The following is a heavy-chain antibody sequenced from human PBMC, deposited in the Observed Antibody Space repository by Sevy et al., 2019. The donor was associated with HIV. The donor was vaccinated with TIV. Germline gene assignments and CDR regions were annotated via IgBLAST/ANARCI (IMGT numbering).Heavy chain of an antibody. V-gene: IGHV3-30-3*01. CDR3: ARDREDTEYYFDY. CDR2: ISYDGSNK. CDR1: GFTFSSYA. D-gene: IGHD5-18*01. J-gene: IGHJ4*02. Sequence: GGSLRLSCAASGFTFSSYAMHWVRQAPGKGLEWVAVISYDGSNKYYADSVKGRFTISRDNSKNTLYLQMNSLRAEDTAVYYCARDREDTEYYFDYWGQGILVTVSS.